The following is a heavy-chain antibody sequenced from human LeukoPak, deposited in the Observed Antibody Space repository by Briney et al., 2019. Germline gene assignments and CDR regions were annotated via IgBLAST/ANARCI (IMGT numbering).Heavy chain of an antibody. D-gene: IGHD1-26*01. J-gene: IGHJ4*02. Sequence: PGGSLRLSCAASGFTFSSHAMSWVRRAPGKGLEWVSGLIENGATTYYADSVKGWFTISRDNSRNTMYLQMNSLRVEDTAVYYCVKDYQVGNSPAFGDYWGQGTLVTISS. CDR3: VKDYQVGNSPAFGDY. CDR2: LIENGATT. CDR1: GFTFSSHA. V-gene: IGHV3-23*01.